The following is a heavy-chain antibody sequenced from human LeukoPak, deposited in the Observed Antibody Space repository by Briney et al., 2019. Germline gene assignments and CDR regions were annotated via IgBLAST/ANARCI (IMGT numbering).Heavy chain of an antibody. Sequence: KASETLSLTCAVYGGSFSGYYWSWIRQPPGKGLEWIGEISHSGSTNYNPSLKSRVTISVDTSKNQFSLKLSSVTAADTAVYYCARAKYSSGWLKRYYYGMDVWGQGTTVTVSS. D-gene: IGHD6-19*01. CDR2: ISHSGST. V-gene: IGHV4-34*01. CDR1: GGSFSGYY. CDR3: ARAKYSSGWLKRYYYGMDV. J-gene: IGHJ6*02.